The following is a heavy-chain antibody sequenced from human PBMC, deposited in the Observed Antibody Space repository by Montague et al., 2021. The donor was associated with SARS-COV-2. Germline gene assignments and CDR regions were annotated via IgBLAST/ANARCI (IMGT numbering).Heavy chain of an antibody. Sequence: SETLSLTCTVSGGSISSYYWSWIRQPPGKGLEWIGYIYYSGSTNXXPSLKSRVTISVDTSKNQSSLKLSSVTAADTAVYYCAGTSTYSSGWRINYYYYGMEVWGQGTTVTVSS. D-gene: IGHD6-19*01. J-gene: IGHJ6*02. CDR1: GGSISSYY. CDR2: IYYSGST. CDR3: AGTSTYSSGWRINYYYYGMEV. V-gene: IGHV4-59*01.